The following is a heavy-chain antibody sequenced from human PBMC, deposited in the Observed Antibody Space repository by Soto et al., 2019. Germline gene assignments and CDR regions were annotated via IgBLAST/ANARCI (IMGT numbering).Heavy chain of an antibody. D-gene: IGHD3-3*01. J-gene: IGHJ5*02. CDR1: GFTFSDYW. Sequence: PGGSLRLSCAGSGFTFSDYWMNWVRQAPGKGLEWVANIKKDGGGELYVDSVKGRFTISRDNAKNSLFLQMNSLRAEDTAVYYCARDNAYYDFWSGYYRYGWFDPWGQGTLVTVSS. V-gene: IGHV3-7*03. CDR3: ARDNAYYDFWSGYYRYGWFDP. CDR2: IKKDGGGE.